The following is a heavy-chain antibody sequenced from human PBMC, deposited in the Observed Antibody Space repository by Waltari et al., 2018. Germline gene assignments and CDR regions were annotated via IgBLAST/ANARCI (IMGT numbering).Heavy chain of an antibody. CDR2: FDPENGET. V-gene: IGHV1-24*01. CDR3: ATSTETLYWYFDL. CDR1: GNSLTELS. D-gene: IGHD4-17*01. J-gene: IGHJ2*01. Sequence: QVEQSGAEVKQPGASVKVSCKVSGNSLTELSMHWVRQAPGKGLEWLGGFDPENGETTYAQTFQGRVTMTEDTSTDTAYMELSSLRSEDTAVYFCATSTETLYWYFDLWGRGTLVTVSS.